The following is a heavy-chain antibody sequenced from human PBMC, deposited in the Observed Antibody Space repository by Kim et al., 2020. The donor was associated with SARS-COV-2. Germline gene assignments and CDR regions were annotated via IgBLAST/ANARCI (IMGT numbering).Heavy chain of an antibody. CDR1: GGSISSGGYY. J-gene: IGHJ6*02. CDR2: IYYSGST. D-gene: IGHD2-2*01. V-gene: IGHV4-31*03. CDR3: ARDPLGYCSSTSCHSSYGMDV. Sequence: SETLSLTCTVSGGSISSGGYYWSWIRQHPGKGLEWIGYIYYSGSTYYNPSLKSRVTISVDTSKNQFSLKLSSVTAADTAVYYCARDPLGYCSSTSCHSSYGMDVCGQRTTVTVSS.